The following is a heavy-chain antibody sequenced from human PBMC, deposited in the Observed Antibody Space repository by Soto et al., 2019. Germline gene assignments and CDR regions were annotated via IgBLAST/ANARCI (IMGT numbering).Heavy chain of an antibody. CDR2: IYYSGST. D-gene: IGHD3-22*01. J-gene: IGHJ6*02. V-gene: IGHV4-59*01. CDR1: GGSISSYY. Sequence: SETLSLTCTVSGGSISSYYWSWIRQPPGKGLEWIGYIYYSGSTNYNPSLKSRVTISVDTSKNQFSLKLSSVTAADTAVYYCARDRIDDYYDSIGYQGYYYGMDVWGQGTTVTVSS. CDR3: ARDRIDDYYDSIGYQGYYYGMDV.